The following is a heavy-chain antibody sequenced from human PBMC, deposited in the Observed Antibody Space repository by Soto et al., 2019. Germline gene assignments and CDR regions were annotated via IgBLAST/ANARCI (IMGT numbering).Heavy chain of an antibody. D-gene: IGHD1-26*01. CDR2: IYWNDDK. V-gene: IGHV2-5*01. CDR3: AHSFESYQATNNWFDP. CDR1: GFSLSTSGVG. Sequence: SGPTLVNPTQTLTLTCTFSGFSLSTSGVGVGWIRQPPGKALEWLALIYWNDDKRYSPSLKSRLTITKDTSKNQVVLTMTNMDPVDTATYYCAHSFESYQATNNWFDPWGQGTLVTVSS. J-gene: IGHJ5*02.